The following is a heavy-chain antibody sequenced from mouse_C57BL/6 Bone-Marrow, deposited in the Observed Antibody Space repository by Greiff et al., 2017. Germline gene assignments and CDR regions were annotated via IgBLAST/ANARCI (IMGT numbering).Heavy chain of an antibody. V-gene: IGHV3-8*01. Sequence: EVKLQESGPGLAKPSQTLSLTCSVTGYSITSDYWNWIRKFPGNKLEYMGYISYSGSTYYNPSLKRRISITRDTPKNQYYLQLNSVTTEDTDTYYCAREGYYGSSYWYFDVWGTGTTVTVSS. CDR2: ISYSGST. CDR1: GYSITSDY. J-gene: IGHJ1*03. D-gene: IGHD1-1*01. CDR3: AREGYYGSSYWYFDV.